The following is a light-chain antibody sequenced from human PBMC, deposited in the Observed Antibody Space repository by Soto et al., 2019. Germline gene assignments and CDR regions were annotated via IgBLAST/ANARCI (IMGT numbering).Light chain of an antibody. CDR3: ISYTTTGALV. V-gene: IGLV2-14*01. J-gene: IGLJ2*01. Sequence: QSVLTQPASVSGSPGQSITISCTGTIYDVGAYHYVSWYQQFPGKAPKLILYEVSNRPSGISNRFSGFRSGSTASLTVSGLQPEDDAHYYCISYTTTGALVFGEGTQLTVL. CDR2: EVS. CDR1: IYDVGAYHY.